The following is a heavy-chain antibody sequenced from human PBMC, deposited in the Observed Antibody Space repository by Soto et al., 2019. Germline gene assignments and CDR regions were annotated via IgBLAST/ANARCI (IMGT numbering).Heavy chain of an antibody. CDR3: ALRRGDLLTGHYYFDY. Sequence: QITLKESGPTLVKPTQTLTLTCTFSGFSLNTRGVGVGWIRQPPGKALEWLALISWDGEKRYSPSLKSRLTSTKDTSENQVVLTMTTMDPVDTATYYCALRRGDLLTGHYYFDYWGQGTLVTVSS. J-gene: IGHJ4*02. CDR1: GFSLNTRGVG. V-gene: IGHV2-5*02. CDR2: ISWDGEK. D-gene: IGHD3-9*01.